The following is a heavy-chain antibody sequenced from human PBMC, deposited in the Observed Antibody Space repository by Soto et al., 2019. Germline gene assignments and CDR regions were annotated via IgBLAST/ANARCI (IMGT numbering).Heavy chain of an antibody. J-gene: IGHJ3*02. Sequence: GASVKVSCKASGYTFTSYDINWVRQATGQGLEWMGWMNPNSGNTGYAQKFQGRVTMTRNTSISTAYMELSSLRSEDTAVYYCARGAYYYDSSGYGGAFDIWGQGTMVTVSS. CDR3: ARGAYYYDSSGYGGAFDI. V-gene: IGHV1-8*01. D-gene: IGHD3-22*01. CDR1: GYTFTSYD. CDR2: MNPNSGNT.